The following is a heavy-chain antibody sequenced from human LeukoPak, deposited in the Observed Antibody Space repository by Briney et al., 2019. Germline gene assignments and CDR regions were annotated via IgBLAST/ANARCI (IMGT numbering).Heavy chain of an antibody. CDR2: MSFDGTHI. J-gene: IGHJ6*02. CDR1: GFTFSSYA. D-gene: IGHD3-10*02. Sequence: GGSLRLSCAASGFTFSSYAMHWVRQAPGKGLEWVAVMSFDGTHIYYANSVKGRFTISRDNSKNTLYLQMNSLRDEDTAVYHCARCSGYGMDVWGQGTTVTVSS. V-gene: IGHV3-30-3*01. CDR3: ARCSGYGMDV.